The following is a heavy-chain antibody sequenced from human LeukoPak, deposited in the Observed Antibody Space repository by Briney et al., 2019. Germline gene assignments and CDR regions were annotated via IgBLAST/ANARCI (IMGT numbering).Heavy chain of an antibody. CDR2: IYSSGST. Sequence: SETLSLTCTVSGGSISSYYWSWIRQPPGKGLEWIGYIYSSGSTNYNPSLESRVPISVDTSKNQSSLNLNSVTSADTAVYYCARVSSSWSTGGTLLFDYWGQGTLVTVSS. V-gene: IGHV4-59*01. CDR1: GGSISSYY. D-gene: IGHD6-13*01. CDR3: ARVSSSWSTGGTLLFDY. J-gene: IGHJ4*02.